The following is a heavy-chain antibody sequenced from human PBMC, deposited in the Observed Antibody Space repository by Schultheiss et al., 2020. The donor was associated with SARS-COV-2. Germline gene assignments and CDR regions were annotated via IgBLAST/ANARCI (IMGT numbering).Heavy chain of an antibody. Sequence: GGSLRLSCAASGFTFSSYSMNWVRQAPGKGLEWVSGINWNGGSTGYADSVKGRFTISRDNAKNSLYLQMNSLRAEDTAVYYCASKGYNTMVRGVIIHWGQGTLVTVSS. D-gene: IGHD3-10*01. CDR3: ASKGYNTMVRGVIIH. CDR2: INWNGGST. J-gene: IGHJ4*02. V-gene: IGHV3-20*04. CDR1: GFTFSSYS.